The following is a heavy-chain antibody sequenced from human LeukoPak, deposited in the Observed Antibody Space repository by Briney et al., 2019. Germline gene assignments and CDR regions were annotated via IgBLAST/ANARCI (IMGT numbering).Heavy chain of an antibody. J-gene: IGHJ4*02. Sequence: GGSLRLSCAASGFTFNTYAMHWVRQAPGKGLEWVAVMSFDGSYKHYADSVKGRFTISRDNSKSTLYVQMNSLRVEDTAVYYCARDLHCAGGECYYGLMYWGQGTLVVGSS. CDR1: GFTFNTYA. CDR2: MSFDGSYK. D-gene: IGHD2-8*02. V-gene: IGHV3-30*03. CDR3: ARDLHCAGGECYYGLMY.